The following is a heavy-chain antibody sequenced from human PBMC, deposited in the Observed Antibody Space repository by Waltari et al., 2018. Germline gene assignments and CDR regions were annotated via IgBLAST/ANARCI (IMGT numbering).Heavy chain of an antibody. D-gene: IGHD1-1*01. CDR3: ARDQYDTKDV. CDR2: SNGDWNGK. CDR1: GFIFSTYW. Sequence: EVQLVESGGGLVRPGGSLRLSCEASGFIFSTYWMHWVRQGRVKGVVWVQSSSNGDWNGKCYEDSVKGSSTISRDNVKKTLYMQMNSLRAVDTGVYDSARDQYDTKDVWGTGTMVTVSS. J-gene: IGHJ6*04. V-gene: IGHV3-74*01.